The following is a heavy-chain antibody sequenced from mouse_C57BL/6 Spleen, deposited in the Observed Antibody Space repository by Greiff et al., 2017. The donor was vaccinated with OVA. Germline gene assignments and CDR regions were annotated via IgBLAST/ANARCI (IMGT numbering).Heavy chain of an antibody. D-gene: IGHD1-1*01. CDR3: AERDLLEDAMDD. Sequence: HVQLQPPWAELVKPGASVKMSCKASGYTFTSYWITWVKQRPGQGLEWIGDIYPGSGSTNYNEKFKSKATLTVDTSSSTAYMQLSSLTSEDSAVYYCAERDLLEDAMDDWGQGTSVTVSS. CDR2: IYPGSGST. V-gene: IGHV1-55*01. CDR1: GYTFTSYW. J-gene: IGHJ4*01.